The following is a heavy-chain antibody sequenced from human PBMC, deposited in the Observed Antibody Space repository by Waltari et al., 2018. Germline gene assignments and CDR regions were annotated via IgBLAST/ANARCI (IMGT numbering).Heavy chain of an antibody. J-gene: IGHJ4*02. CDR3: ARDSGVSYYTWEDY. CDR2: ISAYNGNT. V-gene: IGHV1-18*01. Sequence: QVQLVQSGAEVKKPGASVKVYCKASGYTFTSYGISWVRQAPGQGLEWMGWISAYNGNTNYAQKLPGRVTMTTDTSTSTAYRELRSLISDDTAVYYCARDSGVSYYTWEDYWGQRTLVTVSS. D-gene: IGHD1-26*01. CDR1: GYTFTSYG.